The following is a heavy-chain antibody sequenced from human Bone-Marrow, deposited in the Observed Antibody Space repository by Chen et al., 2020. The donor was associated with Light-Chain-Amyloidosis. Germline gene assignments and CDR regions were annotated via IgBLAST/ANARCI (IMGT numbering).Heavy chain of an antibody. D-gene: IGHD6-13*01. V-gene: IGHV3-48*04. CDR2: IGGLTTAI. J-gene: IGHJ4*02. Sequence: EVQLVESGGDLVRSGGSLRLSCAASGVTFNTDSMNWVRQAPGKGLEWISYIGGLTTAIFYAGSVRGRFTISRDNAKNLVYLQMDSLRVEDTAVYYCARDSGESAADDYWGQGTLVTVSS. CDR1: GVTFNTDS. CDR3: ARDSGESAADDY.